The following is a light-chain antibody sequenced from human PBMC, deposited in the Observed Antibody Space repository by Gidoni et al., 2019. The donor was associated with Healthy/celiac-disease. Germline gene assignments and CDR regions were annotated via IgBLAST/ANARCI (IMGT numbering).Light chain of an antibody. J-gene: IGKJ1*01. V-gene: IGKV2-30*01. Sequence: DVVMTQSPLSLPVTLGQPASISCRSSQSLVYSYGNTYLNWFQQRPGQSPRRLIYKVSNRDSGVPDRFSCSGSGTDFTLKISRVEAEDVGVYYCMQGTHWPPAFGQGTKVEIK. CDR3: MQGTHWPPA. CDR2: KVS. CDR1: QSLVYSYGNTY.